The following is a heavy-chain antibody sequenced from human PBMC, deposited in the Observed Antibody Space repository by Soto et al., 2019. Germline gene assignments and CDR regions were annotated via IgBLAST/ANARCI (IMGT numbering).Heavy chain of an antibody. Sequence: PGGSLRLSCEATGFTFSSHEMNWIRQTPGKRLEWIAKISGSGSTINYADSVKGRFTISRDNVQRTLHLQMDSLRVEDTDVYYCARGGVYWGRGTLVTVSS. CDR1: GFTFSSHE. J-gene: IGHJ1*01. D-gene: IGHD2-8*01. CDR2: ISGSGSTI. V-gene: IGHV3-48*03. CDR3: ARGGVY.